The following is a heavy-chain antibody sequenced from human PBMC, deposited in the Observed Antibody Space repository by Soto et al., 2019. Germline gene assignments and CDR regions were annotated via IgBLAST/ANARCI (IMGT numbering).Heavy chain of an antibody. J-gene: IGHJ3*02. CDR2: ISGSGGSK. D-gene: IGHD2-15*01. V-gene: IGHV3-23*01. Sequence: EVQLLESGGGLVQPGGSLRLSCAASGFTFSSYAMSWVRQAPGKGLEWVSAISGSGGSKDYAESVKGRFTISRDNSTNTLYLQMNSLRDEDTAVYYCAKDVGCSGGSCHLDAFDIWGQGTMVTVSS. CDR3: AKDVGCSGGSCHLDAFDI. CDR1: GFTFSSYA.